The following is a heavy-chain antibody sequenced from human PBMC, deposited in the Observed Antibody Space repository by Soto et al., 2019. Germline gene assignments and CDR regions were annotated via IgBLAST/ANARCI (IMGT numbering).Heavy chain of an antibody. CDR3: AKNPILLGFSYYYYGMDV. CDR2: ISGSGGST. D-gene: IGHD3-10*01. V-gene: IGHV3-23*01. J-gene: IGHJ6*02. Sequence: VGSLRLSCAASGFTFSSYAMSWVRQAPGKGLEWVSAISGSGGSTYYADSVKGRFTISRDNSKNTLYLQMNSLRAEDTAVYYCAKNPILLGFSYYYYGMDVWGQGTTVTVSS. CDR1: GFTFSSYA.